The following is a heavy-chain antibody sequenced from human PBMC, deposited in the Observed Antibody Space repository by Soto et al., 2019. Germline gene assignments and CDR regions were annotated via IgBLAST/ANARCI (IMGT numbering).Heavy chain of an antibody. D-gene: IGHD1-1*01. V-gene: IGHV4-59*01. CDR2: ISDSGSP. CDR3: ARVWRRGWHFDL. Sequence: QVQLQESGPALVKPAETLSLICSVSGGSIKSYYWSWIRQPPGKGLEWIGYISDSGSPTYSPSLKSRLTMSVDASKNQVSLNLTSVTAADTAVYYCARVWRRGWHFDLWGRGTLATVSS. CDR1: GGSIKSYY. J-gene: IGHJ2*01.